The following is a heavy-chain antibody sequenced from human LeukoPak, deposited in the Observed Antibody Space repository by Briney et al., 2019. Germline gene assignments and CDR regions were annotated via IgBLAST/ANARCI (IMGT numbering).Heavy chain of an antibody. CDR1: GYTFTSYG. CDR3: ARDSFPYYDSSGYYWYFDL. V-gene: IGHV1-18*01. D-gene: IGHD3-22*01. Sequence: ASVKVSCKASGYTFTSYGISWVRQAPGQGLGWMGWISAYNGNTNYAQKLQGRVTMTTDTSTSTAYMELRSLRSDDTAVYYCARDSFPYYDSSGYYWYFDLWGRGTLVTVSS. J-gene: IGHJ2*01. CDR2: ISAYNGNT.